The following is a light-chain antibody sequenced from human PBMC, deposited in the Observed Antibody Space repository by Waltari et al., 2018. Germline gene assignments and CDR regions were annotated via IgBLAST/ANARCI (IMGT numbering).Light chain of an antibody. Sequence: SSELTQDPAVSVAMGQTVTITCQGNGLRSYYASWYQQRPGHAPILIMYDKNKLPSGVPDRSSGSNSDITASLTITGAQAEDEASYYCPSRDASGVGDSFGGGTKLTVL. V-gene: IGLV3-19*01. CDR2: DKN. CDR3: PSRDASGVGDS. J-gene: IGLJ2*01. CDR1: GLRSYY.